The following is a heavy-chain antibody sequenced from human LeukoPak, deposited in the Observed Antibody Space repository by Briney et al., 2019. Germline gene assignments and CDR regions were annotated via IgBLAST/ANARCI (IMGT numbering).Heavy chain of an antibody. Sequence: SVKVSCKASGGTFSSYAISWVRQAPGQGLEWMGGIIPIFGTANYAQKFQGRVTMTRDMSTSTDYMELSSLRSEDTAVYYCARVLDYGSGSYSYMDVWGKGTTVTVSS. D-gene: IGHD3-10*01. CDR1: GGTFSSYA. CDR2: IIPIFGTA. V-gene: IGHV1-69*05. CDR3: ARVLDYGSGSYSYMDV. J-gene: IGHJ6*03.